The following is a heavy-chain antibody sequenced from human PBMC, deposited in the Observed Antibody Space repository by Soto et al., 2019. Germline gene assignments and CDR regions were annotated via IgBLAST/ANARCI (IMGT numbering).Heavy chain of an antibody. CDR3: ARVYSGHDQRYGMDV. CDR2: MNPSSDNT. CDR1: GYTFTSYD. V-gene: IGHV1-8*01. J-gene: IGHJ6*02. Sequence: QVHLVQSGAEVKKPGASVKVSCEASGYTFTSYDINWVRQAAGQGLEWMGWMNPSSDNTAYAQKFQGRVVITRNAAISTAYMELSSLRPEDTAVYYCARVYSGHDQRYGMDVWGQGTTVTVSS. D-gene: IGHD5-12*01.